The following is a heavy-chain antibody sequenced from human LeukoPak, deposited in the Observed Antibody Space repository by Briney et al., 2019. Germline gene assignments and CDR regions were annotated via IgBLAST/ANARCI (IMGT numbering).Heavy chain of an antibody. Sequence: ASVKVSCKASGYTFTVYYMHWVRQAPGQGLEWMGWINPNSGGTNYAQKFQGRVTMTRDTSISTAYMELSRLRSDDTAVYYCAFHSSSSGLVFAFDIWGQGTMVTVSS. CDR2: INPNSGGT. J-gene: IGHJ3*02. CDR3: AFHSSSSGLVFAFDI. V-gene: IGHV1-2*02. CDR1: GYTFTVYY. D-gene: IGHD6-6*01.